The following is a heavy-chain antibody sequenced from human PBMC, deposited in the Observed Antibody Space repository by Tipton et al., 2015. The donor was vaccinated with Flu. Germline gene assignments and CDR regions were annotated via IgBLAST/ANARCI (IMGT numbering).Heavy chain of an antibody. CDR1: GFSFSDHF. CDR3: AREGGYCNSPTCYKFFDY. D-gene: IGHD2-2*02. Sequence: AASGFSFSDHFMDWVRQAPGKGLEWVGRTTNKATSYTTQFAASVRGRFTISRDDSQNSLYLQMNSLRTEDTAVYYCAREGGYCNSPTCYKFFDYWGQGTLVTVSS. CDR2: TTNKATSYTT. J-gene: IGHJ4*02. V-gene: IGHV3-72*01.